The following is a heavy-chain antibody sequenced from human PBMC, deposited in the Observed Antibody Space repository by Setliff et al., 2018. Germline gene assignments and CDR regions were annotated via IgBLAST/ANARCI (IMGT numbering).Heavy chain of an antibody. V-gene: IGHV1-18*04. CDR3: ARDLNRWFGEFAFDI. D-gene: IGHD3-10*01. Sequence: ASVKVSCKASGYTFQRYGINWLRQAPGQGLEWLGWISPYNGNTKYAQTVQDRIRVTTDTSTSTSFMELRSLRSDDTAVYYCARDLNRWFGEFAFDIWGQGTMVTVSS. J-gene: IGHJ3*02. CDR2: ISPYNGNT. CDR1: GYTFQRYG.